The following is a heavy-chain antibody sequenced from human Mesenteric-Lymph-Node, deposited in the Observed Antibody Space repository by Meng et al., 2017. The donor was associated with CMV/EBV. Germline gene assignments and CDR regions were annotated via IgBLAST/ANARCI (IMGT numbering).Heavy chain of an antibody. CDR2: ISRTTTYI. V-gene: IGHV3-21*01. J-gene: IGHJ4*02. D-gene: IGHD6-13*01. Sequence: GESLKISCAASGLTFSDYGMHWVRQAPGKGLEWVSSISRTTTYIYYADSVKGRFTISRDNAKNSVYLQMNSLRPEDTAVYYCASEPGVASAGKIDYWGQGTLVTVSS. CDR3: ASEPGVASAGKIDY. CDR1: GLTFSDYG.